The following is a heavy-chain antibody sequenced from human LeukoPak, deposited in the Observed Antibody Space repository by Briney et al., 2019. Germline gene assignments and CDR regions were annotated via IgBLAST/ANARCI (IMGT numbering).Heavy chain of an antibody. J-gene: IGHJ4*02. CDR2: IYYSGST. CDR3: ASADDGVYFDY. D-gene: IGHD5-24*01. V-gene: IGHV4-59*01. Sequence: SETLSLTCTVSGGSISSYYWSWIRQPPGKGLEWIGYIYYSGSTNYNPSLKSRVTISVDTSKNQFSLKLSSVTAADTAVYYCASADDGVYFDYWGQGTMVTVSS. CDR1: GGSISSYY.